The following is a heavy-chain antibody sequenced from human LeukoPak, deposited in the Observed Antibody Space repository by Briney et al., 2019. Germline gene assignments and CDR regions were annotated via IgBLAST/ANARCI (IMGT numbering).Heavy chain of an antibody. CDR1: GGSISSNGYY. V-gene: IGHV4-39*07. J-gene: IGHJ2*01. CDR2: IYYSGST. D-gene: IGHD6-19*01. Sequence: SETLSFSCTVSGGSISSNGYYWGWIRQPPGKGLEWIGSIYYSGSTFYNPSLKSRVTISVDKSRNQFSLKLSSVTAADTAVYYCASNQWPNWYFDLWGRGTLVTVSS. CDR3: ASNQWPNWYFDL.